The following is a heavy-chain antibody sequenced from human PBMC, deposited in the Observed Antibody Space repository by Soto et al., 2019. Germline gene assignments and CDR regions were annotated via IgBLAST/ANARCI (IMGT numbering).Heavy chain of an antibody. Sequence: SESLSLTCTVSGGSISSYYWSWIRQPPGKGLEWIGYIYYSGSTNYNPSLKRRVTISVDTSKNQFSLKLSSVTAADTAVYYCARVNGDYFDYWGQGTPVTVSS. V-gene: IGHV4-59*01. CDR1: GGSISSYY. CDR2: IYYSGST. J-gene: IGHJ4*02. CDR3: ARVNGDYFDY. D-gene: IGHD4-17*01.